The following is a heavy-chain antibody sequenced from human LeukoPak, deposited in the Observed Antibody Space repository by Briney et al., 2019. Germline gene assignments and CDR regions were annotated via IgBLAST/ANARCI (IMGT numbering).Heavy chain of an antibody. CDR1: GFTFSTYW. CDR2: IKQDVSEK. CDR3: VRDVAYDFRNHNRYLQH. V-gene: IGHV3-7*01. J-gene: IGHJ1*01. Sequence: PGGSLRLSCAASGFTFSTYWMTWVRQAPGKGLEWVANIKQDVSEKYYEDAMKGRFTISRDNAKSSLYLQMKSLRAEHTAVYYCVRDVAYDFRNHNRYLQHGGQGTLVTVSS. D-gene: IGHD3-3*01.